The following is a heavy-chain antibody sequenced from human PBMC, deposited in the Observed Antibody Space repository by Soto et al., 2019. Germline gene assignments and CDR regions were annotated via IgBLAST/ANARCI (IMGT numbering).Heavy chain of an antibody. D-gene: IGHD2-2*01. CDR1: GGTFSSYA. CDR3: ARDFGYCSSTSCYSPYAFDI. J-gene: IGHJ3*02. CDR2: IIPIFGTA. Sequence: GASVKVSCKASGGTFSSYAISWVRQAPGQGLEWMGGIIPIFGTANYAQKFQGRVTITADESTSTAYMELSSLRSEDTAVYYCARDFGYCSSTSCYSPYAFDIWGQGTMVTVS. V-gene: IGHV1-69*13.